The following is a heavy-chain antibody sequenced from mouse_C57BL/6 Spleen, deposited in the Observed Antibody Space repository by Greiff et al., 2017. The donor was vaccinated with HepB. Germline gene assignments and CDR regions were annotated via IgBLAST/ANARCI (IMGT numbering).Heavy chain of an antibody. Sequence: EVHLVESGGGLVKPGGSLKLSCAASGFTFSDYGMHWVRQAPEKGLEWVAYISSGSSTIYYADTVKGRFTISRDNAKNTLFLQMTSLRSEDTAMYYCARPGYYGSEAWFAYWGQGTLVTVSA. CDR2: ISSGSSTI. J-gene: IGHJ3*01. D-gene: IGHD1-1*01. CDR1: GFTFSDYG. V-gene: IGHV5-17*01. CDR3: ARPGYYGSEAWFAY.